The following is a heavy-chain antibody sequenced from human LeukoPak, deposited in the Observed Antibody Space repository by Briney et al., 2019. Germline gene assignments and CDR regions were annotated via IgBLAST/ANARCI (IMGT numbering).Heavy chain of an antibody. Sequence: GESLKISCKGSGYSFTSYWIGWVRQMPGKGLEWMGIIYPGDSDTRYSPSFQGQVTISADKSISTAYPQWSSLKASDTAMYYCARGRWGSSSSDYYYYMDVWGKGTTVTVSS. CDR1: GYSFTSYW. J-gene: IGHJ6*03. CDR2: IYPGDSDT. CDR3: ARGRWGSSSSDYYYYMDV. V-gene: IGHV5-51*01. D-gene: IGHD6-6*01.